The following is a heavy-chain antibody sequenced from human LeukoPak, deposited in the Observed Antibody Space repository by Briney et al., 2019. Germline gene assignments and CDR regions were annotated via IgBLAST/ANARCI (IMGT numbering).Heavy chain of an antibody. CDR2: IYSGGST. CDR3: ARDSRRILPSD. D-gene: IGHD2-15*01. CDR1: GFTVSSNY. J-gene: IGHJ4*02. V-gene: IGHV3-66*01. Sequence: GGSLRPSCAASGFTVSSNYMSWVRQAPGKGLEWVSVIYSGGSTYYADSVKGRLTISRDNSKNTLYLQMNSLRAEDTAVYYCARDSRRILPSDWGQGTLVTVSS.